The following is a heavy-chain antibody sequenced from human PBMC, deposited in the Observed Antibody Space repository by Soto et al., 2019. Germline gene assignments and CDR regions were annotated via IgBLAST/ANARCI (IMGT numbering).Heavy chain of an antibody. J-gene: IGHJ4*02. D-gene: IGHD3-3*01. CDR3: ARGGYYDFWSGYWGELPGLWWSSDY. CDR2: INPSGGST. V-gene: IGHV1-46*01. Sequence: GASVKVSCKASGYTFTSYYMHWVRQAPGQGLEWMGIINPSGGSTSYAQKFQGRVTMTRDTSTSTVYMELSSLRSEDTAVYYCARGGYYDFWSGYWGELPGLWWSSDYWGQGTLVTVSS. CDR1: GYTFTSYY.